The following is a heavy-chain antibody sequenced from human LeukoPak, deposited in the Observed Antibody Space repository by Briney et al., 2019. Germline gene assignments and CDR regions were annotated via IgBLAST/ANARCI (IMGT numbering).Heavy chain of an antibody. CDR1: GFTVSSYY. Sequence: GGSLRLSCAASGFTVSSYYMSWVRQAPGKGLEWVSVIYSGGSTYYANSVKGRFTNSKDNSKNTLYLQMNSQRAEDTAVYYCAREHDSWSPQTNWFDPWGQGTLVTVSS. J-gene: IGHJ5*02. CDR2: IYSGGST. CDR3: AREHDSWSPQTNWFDP. D-gene: IGHD3-3*01. V-gene: IGHV3-66*02.